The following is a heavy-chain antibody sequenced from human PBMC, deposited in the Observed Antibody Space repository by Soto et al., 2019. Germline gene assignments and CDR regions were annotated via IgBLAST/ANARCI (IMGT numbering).Heavy chain of an antibody. Sequence: SGPTLVNPTETLTLTCTVSGFSLSNARMGVSWIRQPPGKALEWLAHIFSNDEKSYSTSLKSRLTISKDTSKSQVVLTMTNMDPVDTATYYCARIWVVVVTAIRGSGYYFDYWGQGTLVTVSS. V-gene: IGHV2-26*01. CDR3: ARIWVVVVTAIRGSGYYFDY. CDR2: IFSNDEK. D-gene: IGHD2-21*02. CDR1: GFSLSNARMG. J-gene: IGHJ4*02.